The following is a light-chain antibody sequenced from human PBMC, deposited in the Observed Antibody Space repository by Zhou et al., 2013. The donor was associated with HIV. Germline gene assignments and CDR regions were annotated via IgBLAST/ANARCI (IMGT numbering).Light chain of an antibody. CDR2: AAS. J-gene: IGKJ1*01. CDR1: QGISNY. Sequence: DIQMTQSPSSLSASVGDRVTITCRASQGISNYLAWYQQKPGKVPKLLIYAASTSQSGVPSRFSGSGSGTDFTLTISSLQPEDVATYYCQKCNTAPWTFGQGPRWKSN. CDR3: QKCNTAPWT. V-gene: IGKV1-27*01.